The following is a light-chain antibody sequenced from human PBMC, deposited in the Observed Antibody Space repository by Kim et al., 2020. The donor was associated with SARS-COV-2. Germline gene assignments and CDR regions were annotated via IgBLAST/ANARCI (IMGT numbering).Light chain of an antibody. CDR2: KDS. CDR1: ALPEKQ. Sequence: SPGQAARITGSGDALPEKQTYWYQQKAGQAPLLLIYKDSERPSGMPGRFSGSSSGTTVTLTISGVQAEDDADYYCQSADGSGTYVFGTGTKVTVL. V-gene: IGLV3-25*03. J-gene: IGLJ1*01. CDR3: QSADGSGTYV.